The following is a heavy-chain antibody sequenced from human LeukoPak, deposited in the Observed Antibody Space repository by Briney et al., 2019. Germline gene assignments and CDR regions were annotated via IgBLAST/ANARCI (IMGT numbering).Heavy chain of an antibody. CDR2: INPNSGGT. D-gene: IGHD5-24*01. CDR1: RCTFCNSA. CDR3: ARDLGRDGYNYDAFDI. Sequence: GSPVKVSCKASRCTFCNSAIVWVRQAPGQGLEWMGWINPNSGGTNYAQKFQGRVTMTRDTSISTAYMELSRLRSDDTAVYYCARDLGRDGYNYDAFDIWGQGTMVTVSS. J-gene: IGHJ3*02. V-gene: IGHV1-2*02.